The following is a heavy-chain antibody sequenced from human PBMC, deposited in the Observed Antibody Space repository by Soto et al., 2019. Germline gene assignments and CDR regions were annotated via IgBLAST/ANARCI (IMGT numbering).Heavy chain of an antibody. D-gene: IGHD5-12*01. Sequence: QVQLQQWGAGLLKPSETLSLNCAVTGGSISGYYWSWIRQPPGKGLEWSGEVKDGGHTNYSPSLRGRVTISSDTSNNQFSLRLHSVTAADTGVYYCARGQEGVVATHWDQGSLVTVS. V-gene: IGHV4-34*01. CDR2: VKDGGHT. CDR1: GGSISGYY. J-gene: IGHJ4*02. CDR3: ARGQEGVVATH.